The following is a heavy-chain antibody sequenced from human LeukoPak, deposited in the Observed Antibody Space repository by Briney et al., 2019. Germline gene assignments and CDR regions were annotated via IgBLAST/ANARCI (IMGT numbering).Heavy chain of an antibody. CDR3: ARDDLGGNYVFDY. V-gene: IGHV3-30-3*01. D-gene: IGHD4-11*01. Sequence: GGSLRLSCAASGFTFSSYAMHWVRQAPGKGLEWVAVISYDGSNKYYADSVKGRFTISRDNSKNTLYLQMNSLRAEDTAVYYCARDDLGGNYVFDYWGRGTLVTVSS. J-gene: IGHJ4*02. CDR2: ISYDGSNK. CDR1: GFTFSSYA.